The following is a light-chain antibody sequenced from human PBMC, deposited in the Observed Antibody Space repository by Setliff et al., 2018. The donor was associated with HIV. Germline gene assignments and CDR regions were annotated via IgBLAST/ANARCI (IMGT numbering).Light chain of an antibody. V-gene: IGLV2-14*01. Sequence: QSVLAQPASVSGSPGQLVSISCTGSGRDLGGFNFVSWYRQYPGKAPQLIIYEVTNRPSGVSSRFSGSKSGNTASLTISGLQAEDEADYYCGSCTSTSPCAFGTGTKVTVL. CDR1: GRDLGGFNF. CDR3: GSCTSTSPCA. J-gene: IGLJ1*01. CDR2: EVT.